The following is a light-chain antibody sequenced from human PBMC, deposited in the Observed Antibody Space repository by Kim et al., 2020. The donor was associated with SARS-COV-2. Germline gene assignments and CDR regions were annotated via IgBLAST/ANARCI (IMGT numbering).Light chain of an antibody. Sequence: QSALTQPASVSGSPGQSVTISCTGTSSDVGDYKYVSWYQQHPGKAPKLMIYDASRRPSGISNRFSGSKSGNTASLIISGLQAEDEADYYCSSYTGATWVFGGGTQLTVL. CDR2: DAS. V-gene: IGLV2-14*01. CDR1: SSDVGDYKY. J-gene: IGLJ3*02. CDR3: SSYTGATWV.